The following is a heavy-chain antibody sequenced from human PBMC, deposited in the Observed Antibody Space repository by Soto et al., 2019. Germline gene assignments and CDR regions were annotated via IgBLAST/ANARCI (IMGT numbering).Heavy chain of an antibody. CDR1: GGSISSYY. D-gene: IGHD3-9*01. CDR2: IYYSGTT. J-gene: IGHJ5*01. V-gene: IGHV4-59*08. Sequence: SETLSLTCTVSGGSISSYYWSWIRQPPGKGLEWIGYIYYSGTTNYNPSLKSRVTISVDTSKNQFSLKLSSVTAADTAVYFCARRLHYDIDSWGQGILVTVSS. CDR3: ARRLHYDIDS.